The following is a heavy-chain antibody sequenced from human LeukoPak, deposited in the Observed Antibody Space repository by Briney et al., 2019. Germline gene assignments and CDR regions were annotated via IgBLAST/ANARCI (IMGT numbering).Heavy chain of an antibody. CDR3: ARYLRGSHFDY. CDR2: IYYSEIT. Sequence: SETLSLTCTVSGGSISSRSYYWGWIRQPPGKGLQWIASIYYSEITYYNPSLKSRVTISVDTSKNQFSLTLSSVIAADTAVYYCARYLRGSHFDYWGQGTLVTVSS. CDR1: GGSISSRSYY. V-gene: IGHV4-39*01. D-gene: IGHD1-26*01. J-gene: IGHJ4*02.